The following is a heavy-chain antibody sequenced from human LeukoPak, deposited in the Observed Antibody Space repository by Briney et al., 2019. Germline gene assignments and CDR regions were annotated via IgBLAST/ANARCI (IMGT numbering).Heavy chain of an antibody. CDR1: GFTFSNYA. D-gene: IGHD4/OR15-4a*01. J-gene: IGHJ4*02. CDR2: ISSNGGST. CDR3: VKRLNNYFDY. Sequence: PGGSLRLSCSASGFTFSNYAMHWVRQAPGKGLEFVSGISSNGGSTYYTDPVKGRLTISGDNSKNTVYLQMSSLRPEDTAVYFCVKRLNNYFDYWGQGTLVTVSS. V-gene: IGHV3-64D*06.